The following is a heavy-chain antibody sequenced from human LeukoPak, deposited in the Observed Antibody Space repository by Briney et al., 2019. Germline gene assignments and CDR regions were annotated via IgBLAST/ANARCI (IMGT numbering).Heavy chain of an antibody. CDR2: IYYSGST. V-gene: IGHV4-39*01. D-gene: IGHD3-9*01. CDR1: SGSISSSSYY. Sequence: SETLSLTCTVSSGSISSSSYYWGWIRQPPGKGLEWIGSIYYSGSTYYNPSLKSRVTISVDTSKNQFSLKLSSVTAADTAVYYCARRGYDILTGYYGEYYFDYWGQGTLVTVSS. CDR3: ARRGYDILTGYYGEYYFDY. J-gene: IGHJ4*02.